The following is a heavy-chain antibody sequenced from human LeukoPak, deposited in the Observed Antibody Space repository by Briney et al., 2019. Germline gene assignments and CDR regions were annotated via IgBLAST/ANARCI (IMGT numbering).Heavy chain of an antibody. Sequence: PGGSLRLSCAASGFTFSSYAMSWVRQAPGKGLEWVSAISGSGGSTYYADSVKGRFTISRDNSKNTLYLQMNSLRAEDTAVYYCAKDADIVVVPAVQIDYWGQGTLVTVSS. CDR2: ISGSGGST. CDR3: AKDADIVVVPAVQIDY. J-gene: IGHJ4*02. D-gene: IGHD2-2*01. CDR1: GFTFSSYA. V-gene: IGHV3-23*01.